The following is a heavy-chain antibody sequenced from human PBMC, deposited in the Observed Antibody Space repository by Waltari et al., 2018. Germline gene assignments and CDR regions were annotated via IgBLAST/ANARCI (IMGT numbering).Heavy chain of an antibody. V-gene: IGHV2-70*16. J-gene: IGHJ4*02. Sequence: QVTLKESGPVLVKPTQTLTLTCTFSGFSLSTSGMSVGWIRQPPGKALEWLGRIDWVDDKCYSTSLKTRLTISKDTSKNQVVLTMTNMDPVDTATYYCARLWDGALDYWGQGTLVTVSS. D-gene: IGHD3-16*01. CDR1: GFSLSTSGMS. CDR3: ARLWDGALDY. CDR2: IDWVDDK.